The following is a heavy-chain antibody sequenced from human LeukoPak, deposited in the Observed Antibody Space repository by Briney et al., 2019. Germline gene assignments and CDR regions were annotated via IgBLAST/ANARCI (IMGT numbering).Heavy chain of an antibody. V-gene: IGHV1-18*01. J-gene: IGHJ5*02. CDR3: VRDADTSRGRDP. D-gene: IGHD1-26*01. CDR1: GYTFTKYG. CDR2: ISVVDGYV. Sequence: ASVKVSCKASGYTFTKYGISWVRQAPGRGLEWMGLISVVDGYVDYAEDFQARVTLTADRSTNTAYMELRSLRPGDTAEYYCVRDADTSRGRDPWGQGTLVKVSS.